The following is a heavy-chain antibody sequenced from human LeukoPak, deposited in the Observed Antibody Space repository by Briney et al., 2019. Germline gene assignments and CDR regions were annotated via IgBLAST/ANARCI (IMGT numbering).Heavy chain of an antibody. D-gene: IGHD6-13*01. CDR3: ARDIDRVFNWFDP. J-gene: IGHJ5*02. Sequence: PGASVKVSCKASGGTFSSYAISWVRQAPGQGLEWMGGIIPIFGTANYAQKFQGRVTITADESTSTAYMELSSLRSEDTAVYYCARDIDRVFNWFDPWGQGTLVTVSS. CDR1: GGTFSSYA. CDR2: IIPIFGTA. V-gene: IGHV1-69*01.